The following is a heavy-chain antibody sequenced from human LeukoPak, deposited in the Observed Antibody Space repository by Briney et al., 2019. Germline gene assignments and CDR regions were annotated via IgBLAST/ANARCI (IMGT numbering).Heavy chain of an antibody. CDR1: GFTFSTYG. CDR3: ARSRGDGYNYGDAFDI. J-gene: IGHJ3*02. CDR2: ISFDGSNK. D-gene: IGHD5-24*01. Sequence: GGSLRLSCAASGFTFSTYGMHWVRQAPGKGLEWVAVISFDGSNKYYADSVKGRFTISRDNSKNTLYLQMNSLRAEDTAVYYCARSRGDGYNYGDAFDIWGQGTMVTVSS. V-gene: IGHV3-30*03.